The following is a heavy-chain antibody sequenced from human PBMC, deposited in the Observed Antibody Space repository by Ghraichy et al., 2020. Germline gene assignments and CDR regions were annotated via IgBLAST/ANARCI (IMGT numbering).Heavy chain of an antibody. CDR2: IKSKTDGGTT. CDR3: TTGSSSGYYYGTPVWPLSY. CDR1: GFTFSNAW. V-gene: IGHV3-15*01. Sequence: GGSLRLSCAASGFTFSNAWMSWVRQAPGKGLEWVGRIKSKTDGGTTDYAAPVKGRFTISRDDSKNTLYLQMNSLKTEDTAVYYCTTGSSSGYYYGTPVWPLSYWGQGTLVTVSS. D-gene: IGHD3-22*01. J-gene: IGHJ4*02.